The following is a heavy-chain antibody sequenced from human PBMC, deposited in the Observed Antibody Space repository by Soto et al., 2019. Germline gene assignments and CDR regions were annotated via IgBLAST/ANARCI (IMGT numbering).Heavy chain of an antibody. V-gene: IGHV1-46*01. D-gene: IGHD6-13*01. Sequence: ASVKVSCKASGYSFTNYYLYWVRQAPGQGLEWMGVINPSDGTTSYAQKFQGRVTMTRDTSTTTVYMYLSSLRPEDTAVYYRARDVISSSRRQDAFDIWGQGTMVTVSS. J-gene: IGHJ3*02. CDR2: INPSDGTT. CDR1: GYSFTNYY. CDR3: ARDVISSSRRQDAFDI.